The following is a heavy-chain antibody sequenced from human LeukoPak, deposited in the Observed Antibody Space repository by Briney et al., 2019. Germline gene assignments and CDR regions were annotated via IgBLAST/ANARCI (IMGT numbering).Heavy chain of an antibody. CDR2: ITSSSSAI. J-gene: IGHJ6*04. CDR3: AELGITMIGGV. CDR1: GYTFSSYN. Sequence: GGSLRLSCAGSGYTFSSYNMHWVRQAPGKGLEWVSYITSSSSAIYYADSVKGRFTISRDNAKNSLYLQMNSLRAEDTAVYYCAELGITMIGGVWGKGTTVTISS. V-gene: IGHV3-48*04. D-gene: IGHD3-10*02.